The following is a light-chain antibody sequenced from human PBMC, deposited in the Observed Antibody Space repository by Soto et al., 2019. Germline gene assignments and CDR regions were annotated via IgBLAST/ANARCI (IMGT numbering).Light chain of an antibody. Sequence: QSVLTQPPSASGSPGQSVTISCTGTSSDVGGYNYVSWYQQHPGKAPKLMIYEVSKRPSGVPDRFSGSKSSNTASLTVSGLQAEDEADYYCSSYGGGNNYVVFGGGTKLTVL. CDR2: EVS. CDR1: SSDVGGYNY. J-gene: IGLJ2*01. V-gene: IGLV2-8*01. CDR3: SSYGGGNNYVV.